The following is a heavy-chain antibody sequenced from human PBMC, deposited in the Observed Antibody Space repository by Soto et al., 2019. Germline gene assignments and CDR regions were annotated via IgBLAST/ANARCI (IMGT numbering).Heavy chain of an antibody. CDR2: INSDGSFT. D-gene: IGHD6-19*01. V-gene: IGHV3-74*01. Sequence: EVQLVESGGGLVQPGGSLRLSCAASGFTFSRYWMHWVHQAPGKGLVWVSHINSDGSFTNYADSVKGRVTISRNNAKNTLFLQMNSLREDDTAVYYCASGKIAVAGTDYWGQGTLVTVSS. J-gene: IGHJ4*02. CDR1: GFTFSRYW. CDR3: ASGKIAVAGTDY.